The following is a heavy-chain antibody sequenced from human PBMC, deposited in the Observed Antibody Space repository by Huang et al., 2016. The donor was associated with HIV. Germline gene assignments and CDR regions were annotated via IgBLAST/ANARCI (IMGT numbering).Heavy chain of an antibody. D-gene: IGHD3-22*01. V-gene: IGHV3-30*02. J-gene: IGHJ5*02. CDR3: AKTDYDSSGHPDH. CDR2: ISHDGDIK. CDR1: GFSFTHRA. Sequence: QVQLVESGGGVVQPGGSLRLSCAASGFSFTHRAMHGVRQAPGKGLEWGALISHDGDIKYYGDSVKGRSTISRDNSMHTLYLHVNSLRTDDTAVYFCAKTDYDSSGHPDHWGQGTLVTVSS.